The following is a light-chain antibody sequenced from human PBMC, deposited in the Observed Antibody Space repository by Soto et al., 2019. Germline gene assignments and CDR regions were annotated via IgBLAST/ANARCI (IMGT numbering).Light chain of an antibody. CDR2: LNS. V-gene: IGKV2-28*01. CDR3: MQALQAPHT. CDR1: QSLLNSNGKYY. J-gene: IGKJ2*01. Sequence: DIVMTQSPLSLPVTPGEPASISCRSSQSLLNSNGKYYLDWYLQKPGQSPQLLISLNSNRASGVPDRFSGSGLGTDFTLKISRVEAEDVWVYFCMQALQAPHTFGQWTNMEIK.